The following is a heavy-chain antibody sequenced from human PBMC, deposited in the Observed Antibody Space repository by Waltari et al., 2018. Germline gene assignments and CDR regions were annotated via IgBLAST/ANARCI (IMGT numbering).Heavy chain of an antibody. CDR2: IYHSGST. CDR1: GYSLSSGSY. D-gene: IGHD3-10*01. V-gene: IGHV4-38-2*01. J-gene: IGHJ4*02. Sequence: QVQLQESGPGLVKPSETLSLTCAVSGYSLSSGSYWGWIRQPPGKGLEWIGSIYHSGSTYYNPSLKSRVTISVDTSKSQFSLKLSSVTAADTAVYYCARQGEGFDYWGQGTLVTVSS. CDR3: ARQGEGFDY.